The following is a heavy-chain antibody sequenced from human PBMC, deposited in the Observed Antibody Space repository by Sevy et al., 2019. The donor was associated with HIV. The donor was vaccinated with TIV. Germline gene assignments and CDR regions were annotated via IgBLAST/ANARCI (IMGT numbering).Heavy chain of an antibody. V-gene: IGHV3-72*01. J-gene: IGHJ6*03. Sequence: GGSLRLTCAASGFTFSDHYMDWVRRAPGKGLEWVGRPRNKANSYTTEYAASVKGRFTISRDDSKNSLYLQMNSLKTEDTAVYYCARERITMIVVVNNYYYYYYMDVWGKGTTVTVSS. CDR1: GFTFSDHY. D-gene: IGHD3-22*01. CDR2: PRNKANSYTT. CDR3: ARERITMIVVVNNYYYYYYMDV.